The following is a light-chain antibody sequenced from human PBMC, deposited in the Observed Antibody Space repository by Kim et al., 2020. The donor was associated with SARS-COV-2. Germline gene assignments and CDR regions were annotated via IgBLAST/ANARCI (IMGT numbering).Light chain of an antibody. CDR1: TSTIETNT. V-gene: IGLV1-44*01. CDR2: TNN. J-gene: IGLJ2*01. Sequence: QRVSISCSGSTSTIETNTINWYQQLPGAAHKLLIHTNNRRPSGVPDRFSGSRFGTSASLTISGLQSEDEADYFCAAWDDSPDGYVDFGGGTKLAVL. CDR3: AAWDDSPDGYVD.